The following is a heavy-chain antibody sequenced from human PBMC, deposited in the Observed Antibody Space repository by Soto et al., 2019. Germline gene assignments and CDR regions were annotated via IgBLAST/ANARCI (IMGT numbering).Heavy chain of an antibody. D-gene: IGHD2-15*01. J-gene: IGHJ6*02. CDR2: IYHSGST. V-gene: IGHV4-30-2*01. CDR3: ARESCSGGSGYPPGYYGMDV. Sequence: ASETLSLTCAVSGGSISSGGYSWSWIRQPPGKGLEWIGYIYHSGSTYYNPPLKSRVTISVDRSKNQFSLKLSSVTAADTAVYYCARESCSGGSGYPPGYYGMDVWGQGTTVTVSS. CDR1: GGSISSGGYS.